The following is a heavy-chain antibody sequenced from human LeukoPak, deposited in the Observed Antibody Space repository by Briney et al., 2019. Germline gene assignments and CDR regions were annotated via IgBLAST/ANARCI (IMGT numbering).Heavy chain of an antibody. D-gene: IGHD4-17*01. Sequence: SVTLSLTCTVSGGSISGYYWSWIRQPPGKGLEWIGCIYHDGDTKYNPSLESRVTISVDTSKNQFSLRLTSVTAADTAVYYCASLRPTGEGFDYWGQGTLVTVSS. J-gene: IGHJ4*02. CDR3: ASLRPTGEGFDY. V-gene: IGHV4-59*12. CDR2: IYHDGDT. CDR1: GGSISGYY.